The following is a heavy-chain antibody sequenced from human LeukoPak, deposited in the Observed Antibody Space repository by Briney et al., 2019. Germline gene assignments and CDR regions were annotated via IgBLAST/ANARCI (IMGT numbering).Heavy chain of an antibody. CDR2: INHSGST. V-gene: IGHV4-34*01. J-gene: IGHJ5*02. D-gene: IGHD6-13*01. Sequence: NPSETLSLTCAVYGGSFSGYYWSWIRQPPGKGLEWIGEINHSGSTNYNPSLKSRVTISVDTSKNQFSLKLSSVTAADTAVYYCARRYSSSWYYRWFDPWGQGTLVTVSS. CDR3: ARRYSSSWYYRWFDP. CDR1: GGSFSGYY.